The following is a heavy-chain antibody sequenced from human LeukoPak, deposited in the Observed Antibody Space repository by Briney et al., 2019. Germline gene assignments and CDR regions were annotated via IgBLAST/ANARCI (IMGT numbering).Heavy chain of an antibody. V-gene: IGHV3-30*02. CDR3: TRHGQLINGGEA. Sequence: GGSLRLSCAASGFTFSSYGMHWFRQAPGKGLEWVAFIRYDGSNNHYADSVKGRFTISRDNSKNTAYLQMNSLKTEDTAVYYCTRHGQLINGGEAWGQGTLVTVSS. D-gene: IGHD2-21*01. CDR2: IRYDGSNN. J-gene: IGHJ4*02. CDR1: GFTFSSYG.